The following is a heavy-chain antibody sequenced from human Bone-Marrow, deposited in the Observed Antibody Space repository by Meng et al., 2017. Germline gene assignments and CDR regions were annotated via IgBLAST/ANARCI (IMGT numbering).Heavy chain of an antibody. V-gene: IGHV4-34*01. D-gene: IGHD5-18*01. CDR3: ARQGDTAMATFDY. Sequence: QVQLQQWGAGLLKPSETLSLTCAVYGGTFSYYYWRWIRKPPGKGMEWSGEINNSGGTKDTPYLESRVTISIDTSKNQFYLKLSSVNAADTAIYYCARQGDTAMATFDYWGQGTLVTVSS. J-gene: IGHJ4*02. CDR2: INNSGGT. CDR1: GGTFSYYY.